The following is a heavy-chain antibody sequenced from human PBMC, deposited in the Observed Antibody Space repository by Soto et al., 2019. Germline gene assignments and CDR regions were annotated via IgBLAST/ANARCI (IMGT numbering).Heavy chain of an antibody. J-gene: IGHJ4*02. CDR2: IGSRGETYAT. V-gene: IGHV3-73*01. CDR1: GFTFRSSA. D-gene: IGHD3-9*01. CDR3: PRDDSDWFFN. Sequence: GGALKPSCSAPGFTFRSSAQQWARPASGKGLEWLGRIGSRGETYATTYAASVKGRFTISRDDSKKTAYLQMNSLESEDTAVDYSPRDDSDWFFNWGRGTLVTVSS.